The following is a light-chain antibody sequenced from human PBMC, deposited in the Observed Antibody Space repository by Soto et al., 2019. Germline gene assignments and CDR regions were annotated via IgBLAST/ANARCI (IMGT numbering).Light chain of an antibody. J-gene: IGLJ2*01. CDR1: SSDVGGYNY. CDR3: SSYTSISTVV. Sequence: QSALTQPASVSGSPGQSITISCTGTSSDVGGYNYVSWYQQHPDKAPKLVIYNVSNRPSGVSDRVSGSKSGNTASLIISGLQAEDEADYYCSSYTSISTVVFGGGTKLTVL. CDR2: NVS. V-gene: IGLV2-14*01.